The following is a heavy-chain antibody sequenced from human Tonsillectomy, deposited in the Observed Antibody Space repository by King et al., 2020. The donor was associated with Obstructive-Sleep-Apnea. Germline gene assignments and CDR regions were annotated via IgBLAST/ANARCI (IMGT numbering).Heavy chain of an antibody. Sequence: QLQESGPGLVKPSETLSLPCTVSGGSISSNNFYWGWIRQPPGKGLEWIGSISYSGGTYYNPSLKSRVTISVDPSKNRFSLKLTSVTAADTAMYYCARSITGYSSGWYSWGQGTLVTVSS. V-gene: IGHV4-39*07. J-gene: IGHJ4*02. D-gene: IGHD6-19*01. CDR1: GGSISSNNFY. CDR2: ISYSGGT. CDR3: ARSITGYSSGWYS.